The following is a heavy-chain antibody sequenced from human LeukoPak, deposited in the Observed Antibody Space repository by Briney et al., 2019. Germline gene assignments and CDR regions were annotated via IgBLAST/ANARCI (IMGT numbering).Heavy chain of an antibody. Sequence: RGSGPTLVNPTQTLTLTCTFSGFSLSTSGVGVGWIRQPPGKALEWLGINYWDDDKRYSPSLKSRLTITKDTSKNQVVLTMTNMDPVDTATYYCAHAKRNLRSGTGCYGIDCWHFDLWGRGTPVTVSS. J-gene: IGHJ2*01. V-gene: IGHV2-5*02. CDR1: GFSLSTSGVG. CDR2: NYWDDDK. CDR3: AHAKRNLRSGTGCYGIDCWHFDL. D-gene: IGHD2-2*01.